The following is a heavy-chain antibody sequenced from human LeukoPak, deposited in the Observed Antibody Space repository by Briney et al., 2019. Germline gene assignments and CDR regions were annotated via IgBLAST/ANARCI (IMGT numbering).Heavy chain of an antibody. J-gene: IGHJ4*02. CDR3: ARGIDQGVDY. CDR1: GYTFSRND. D-gene: IGHD2-2*01. CDR2: MSPSRDNT. Sequence: ASVKVSCKASGYTFSRNDINWFRQASGQGLEWMGWMSPSRDNTGYARKFQGRVAMTRDISTSTAYMDLSSLIFEDTAVYYCARGIDQGVDYWGQGTLVTVSS. V-gene: IGHV1-8*01.